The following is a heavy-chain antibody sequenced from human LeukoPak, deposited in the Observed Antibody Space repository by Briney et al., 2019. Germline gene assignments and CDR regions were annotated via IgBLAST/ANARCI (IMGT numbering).Heavy chain of an antibody. CDR3: ARERSSGLIDY. CDR2: IIPNSGDT. CDR1: GYTFTGYY. J-gene: IGHJ4*02. V-gene: IGHV1-2*02. Sequence: ASVKVSCKASGYTFTGYYMHWVRQAPGQGLEWMGWIIPNSGDTNFAQKFQGRVTMTRDTSISTAYMELSRLRSDDTAVYYCARERSSGLIDYWGQGTLLTVSS. D-gene: IGHD6-19*01.